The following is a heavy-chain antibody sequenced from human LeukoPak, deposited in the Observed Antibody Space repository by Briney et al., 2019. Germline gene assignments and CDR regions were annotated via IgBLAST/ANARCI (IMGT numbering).Heavy chain of an antibody. CDR2: ISGSGGST. V-gene: IGHV3-23*01. D-gene: IGHD1-26*01. CDR1: GFTFSSYA. CDR3: AKDLQWELLRGGNFDY. Sequence: GGSLRLSCAASGFTFSSYAMSWVRQAPGKGLEWVSAISGSGGSTYYADSVKGRFTISRDNSKNTLYLQMNSLRAEDTAVYYCAKDLQWELLRGGNFDYWGQGTLVTVS. J-gene: IGHJ4*02.